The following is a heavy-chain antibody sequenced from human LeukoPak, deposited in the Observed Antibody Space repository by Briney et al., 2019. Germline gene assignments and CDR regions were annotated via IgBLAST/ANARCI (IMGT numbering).Heavy chain of an antibody. CDR2: IGGSGNTI. V-gene: IGHV3-11*04. Sequence: GGSLRLSCTASGFSVSDYYMSWIRQAPGKGLEWLSYIGGSGNTIYYADSVKGRFTISRDNAKNSLYLQMNSLRAEDTAVYYCARPRGYSYGLHGYWGQGTLVTVSS. D-gene: IGHD5-18*01. CDR3: ARPRGYSYGLHGY. J-gene: IGHJ4*02. CDR1: GFSVSDYY.